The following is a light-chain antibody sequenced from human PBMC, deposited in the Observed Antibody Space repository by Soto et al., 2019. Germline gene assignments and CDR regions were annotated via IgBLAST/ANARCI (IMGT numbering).Light chain of an antibody. CDR2: EVS. J-gene: IGLJ1*01. CDR3: SSYTSSSTYV. V-gene: IGLV2-18*02. CDR1: SSDVGSYNR. Sequence: QSVLTQPPSVSESPGQSVAISCTGTSSDVGSYNRVSWYQQPPGTAPKVMIYEVSNRPSGVPDRFSGSKSGNTASLTISGLQAEDEADYYCSSYTSSSTYVFGTGTKVTVL.